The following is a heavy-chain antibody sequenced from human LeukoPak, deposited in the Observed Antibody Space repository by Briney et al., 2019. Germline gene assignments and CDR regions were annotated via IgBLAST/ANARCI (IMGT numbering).Heavy chain of an antibody. Sequence: SETLSLTCAVYGGSFSGYYWSWIRQPPGKGLEWIGEINHSGSTNYNPSLKSRVTISVDTSKNQFSLKLSSVTAVDTAVYYCARARGITMVRGVRGKGAHMDVWGKGTTVTVSS. CDR2: INHSGST. CDR3: ARARGITMVRGVRGKGAHMDV. CDR1: GGSFSGYY. V-gene: IGHV4-34*01. J-gene: IGHJ6*04. D-gene: IGHD3-10*01.